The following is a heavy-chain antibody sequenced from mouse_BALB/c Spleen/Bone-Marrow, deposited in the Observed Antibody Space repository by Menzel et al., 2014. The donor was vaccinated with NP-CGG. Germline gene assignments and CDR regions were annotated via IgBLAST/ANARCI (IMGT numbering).Heavy chain of an antibody. CDR2: INPSNGGT. J-gene: IGHJ4*01. CDR1: GYTFTSYY. V-gene: IGHV1S81*02. Sequence: SGAELVKPGASVKLSCKASGYTFTSYYMYWVKQRPGQGLEWIGEINPSNGGTNFNEKFKSKATLTVDKSSSTAYMQLSSLTSEDSAVYYCIYYGNPYAMDYWGRGTSVTVSS. D-gene: IGHD2-1*01. CDR3: IYYGNPYAMDY.